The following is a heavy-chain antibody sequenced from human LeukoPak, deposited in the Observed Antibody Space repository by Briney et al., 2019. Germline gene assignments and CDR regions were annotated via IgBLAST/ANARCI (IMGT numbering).Heavy chain of an antibody. J-gene: IGHJ3*01. Sequence: PGGSLRLSCAASGFTFSSYWMHWVRQAPGKGLVWVSRINTDGSTTTYADSVKGRFTISRDNAKNTLYLQMNSLRAEDTAAYYCGRGDGAGGQGTMVTVSS. CDR3: GRGDGA. CDR2: INTDGSTT. CDR1: GFTFSSYW. D-gene: IGHD3-16*01. V-gene: IGHV3-74*01.